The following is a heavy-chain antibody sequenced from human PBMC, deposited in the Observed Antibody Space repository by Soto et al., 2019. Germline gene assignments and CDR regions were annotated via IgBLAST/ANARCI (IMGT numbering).Heavy chain of an antibody. D-gene: IGHD6-13*01. CDR2: IYPGDSDT. Sequence: GESLKISCKGSGYSFTSYWIGWVRQMPGKGLEWVGVIYPGDSDTRYSPSFQGQVTISADKSISTAYLQWSSLKASDTAMYYCARPGYSSSWHGYGMDVWGQGTTVTVSS. CDR3: ARPGYSSSWHGYGMDV. CDR1: GYSFTSYW. J-gene: IGHJ6*02. V-gene: IGHV5-51*01.